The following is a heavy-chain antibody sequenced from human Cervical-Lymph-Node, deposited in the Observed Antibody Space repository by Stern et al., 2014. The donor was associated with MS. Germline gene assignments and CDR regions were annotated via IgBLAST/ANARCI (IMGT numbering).Heavy chain of an antibody. CDR3: ASLAVAAIQPNN. D-gene: IGHD6-19*01. CDR2: IIPIFGSS. Sequence: VQLVESGAEVKKPGSSVKVSCKASGGTFSTYPISWVRQAPGQGLEWMGGIIPIFGSSIYGQKVQGRVTISADESTRTAYMELSSLRSEDSAVYYCASLAVAAIQPNNWGQGTQVTVSS. V-gene: IGHV1-69*01. CDR1: GGTFSTYP. J-gene: IGHJ4*02.